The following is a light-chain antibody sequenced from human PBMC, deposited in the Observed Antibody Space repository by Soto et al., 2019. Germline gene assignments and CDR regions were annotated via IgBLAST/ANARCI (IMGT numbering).Light chain of an antibody. J-gene: IGKJ4*01. V-gene: IGKV3-15*01. CDR2: GAS. Sequence: EIVVTQSPALVSVSPGERVTLSCRASQSVISSLAWYQQKLGQAPRLLIYGASTRATGIPARFSGSGSGTEFFLNISSLQSEDSAIYYCQHYDNWLGTFGGGTKVDI. CDR1: QSVISS. CDR3: QHYDNWLGT.